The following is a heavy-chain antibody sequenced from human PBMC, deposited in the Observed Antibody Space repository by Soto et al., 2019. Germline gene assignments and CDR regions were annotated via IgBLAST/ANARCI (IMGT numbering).Heavy chain of an antibody. CDR3: ARQVTMVRGVIMCYFDY. CDR1: GGSISSSSYY. V-gene: IGHV4-39*01. Sequence: SETLSLTCTVSGGSISSSSYYWGWIRQPPGKGLEWIGSIYYSGSTYYNPSLKSRVTISVDTSKNQFSLKLSSVTAADTAVYYCARQVTMVRGVIMCYFDYWGQGTLVTVSS. D-gene: IGHD3-10*01. J-gene: IGHJ4*02. CDR2: IYYSGST.